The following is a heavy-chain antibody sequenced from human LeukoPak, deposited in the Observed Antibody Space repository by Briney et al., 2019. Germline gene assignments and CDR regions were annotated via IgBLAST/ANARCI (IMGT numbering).Heavy chain of an antibody. D-gene: IGHD3-3*01. CDR3: TRGDFYVGAQDY. CDR1: GFTFSSYD. CDR2: INSDGSSP. J-gene: IGHJ4*02. V-gene: IGHV3-74*01. Sequence: GGSLRLSCAASGFTFSSYDMHWVRQATGKGLEWVSRINSDGSSPSYADSVKGRFTISRDNAKNTLYLQMNSLRAEDTAVYYCTRGDFYVGAQDYWGQGTLVTVSS.